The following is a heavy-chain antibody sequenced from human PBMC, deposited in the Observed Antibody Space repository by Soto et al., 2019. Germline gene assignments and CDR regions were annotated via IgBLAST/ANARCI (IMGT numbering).Heavy chain of an antibody. CDR2: IWYDASNK. Sequence: QVQLVESGGGVVQPGRSLRLSCAASGFTFSYGMHWVRQAPGKGLEWVAVIWYDASNKYYADSVKGRFTISRDNSKNTLYLQMNSLRAEDTAVYYCARDCAGYSSGWYQRGGFDYWGQGTLVTVSS. J-gene: IGHJ4*02. CDR3: ARDCAGYSSGWYQRGGFDY. V-gene: IGHV3-33*01. CDR1: GFTFSYG. D-gene: IGHD6-19*01.